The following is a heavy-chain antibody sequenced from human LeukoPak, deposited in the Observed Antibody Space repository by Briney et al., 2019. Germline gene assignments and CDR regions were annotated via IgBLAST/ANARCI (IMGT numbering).Heavy chain of an antibody. V-gene: IGHV3-23*01. CDR3: AKDRPDGMDV. Sequence: GGSLRLSCAASGFTFTNYALSWVRQAPGKGLEWVSGINGIGVATYYADSVKGRFTISRDNAKNTLYLQMNSLRAEDTAVYYCAKDRPDGMDVWGQGTTVTVSS. J-gene: IGHJ6*02. CDR2: INGIGVAT. CDR1: GFTFTNYA.